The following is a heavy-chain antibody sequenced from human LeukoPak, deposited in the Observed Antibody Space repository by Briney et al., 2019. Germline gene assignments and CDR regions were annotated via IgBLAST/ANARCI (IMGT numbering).Heavy chain of an antibody. CDR3: ARGGLKWELPPLRTRKAFYFDH. D-gene: IGHD1-26*01. V-gene: IGHV4-59*12. CDR1: GGSISSYY. J-gene: IGHJ4*02. Sequence: SETLSLTRTVSGGSISSYYWSWIWQSPGKGLECIGYIHYTGSTNYNPSLKSRVTISVETSKNQFSLKVNSVTAADTAVYYCARGGLKWELPPLRTRKAFYFDHWGQGSLVTVSS. CDR2: IHYTGST.